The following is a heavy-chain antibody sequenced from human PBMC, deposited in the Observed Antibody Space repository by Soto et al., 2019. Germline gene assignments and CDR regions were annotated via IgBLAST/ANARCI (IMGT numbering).Heavy chain of an antibody. CDR1: GGSISSYY. V-gene: IGHV4-59*01. D-gene: IGHD5-12*01. Sequence: SETLSLTCTVSGGSISSYYWSWIRQPPGKGLEWIGYIYYSGSTNYNPSLKSRVTISVDTSKNQFSLKLSSVTAADTAVYYCARVQEEMATIGPNYYYYYMDVWGKGTTVTVSS. J-gene: IGHJ6*03. CDR3: ARVQEEMATIGPNYYYYYMDV. CDR2: IYYSGST.